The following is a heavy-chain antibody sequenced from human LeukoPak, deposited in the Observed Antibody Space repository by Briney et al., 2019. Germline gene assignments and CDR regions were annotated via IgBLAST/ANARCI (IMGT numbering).Heavy chain of an antibody. J-gene: IGHJ4*02. V-gene: IGHV2-70*04. D-gene: IGHD2-21*02. CDR3: ARSYCSGDCSPYYFDY. CDR1: GFSLSTSGMR. CDR2: IDWDDDK. Sequence: SGPTLVNPTQTLTLTCTFSGFSLSTSGMRVSWIRQPPGKALEWLARIDWDDDKFYSTSLKTRLPISKDTSKNQVVLTMTNMDPVDTATYYCARSYCSGDCSPYYFDYWGQGTLVTVSS.